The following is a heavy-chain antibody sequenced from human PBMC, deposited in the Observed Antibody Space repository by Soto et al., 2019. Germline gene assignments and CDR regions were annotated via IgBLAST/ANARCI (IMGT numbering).Heavy chain of an antibody. CDR3: AKDNKVCSGGSCYLPLAPN. Sequence: GGSLRLSCAASGFTFSSYAMSWVRQAPGKGLEWVSAISGSGGSTYYADSVKGRFTISRDNSKNTLYLQMNSLRAEDTAVYYCAKDNKVCSGGSCYLPLAPNWGQGTLVTVSS. CDR2: ISGSGGST. J-gene: IGHJ4*02. D-gene: IGHD2-15*01. CDR1: GFTFSSYA. V-gene: IGHV3-23*01.